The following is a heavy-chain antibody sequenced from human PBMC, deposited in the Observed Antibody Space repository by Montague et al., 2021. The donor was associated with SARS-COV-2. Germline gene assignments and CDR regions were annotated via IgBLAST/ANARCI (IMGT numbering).Heavy chain of an antibody. V-gene: IGHV4-4*07. CDR3: SRDRFDFGAGRQGTIDF. CDR2: MHFTGKT. J-gene: IGHJ4*02. D-gene: IGHD4/OR15-4a*01. CDR1: GDSITNHY. Sequence: SETLSLTCSVSGDSITNHYWSWIRQPAATGLEWIGRMHFTGKTNFSPFFSSPLTMSADTSKNQFFLKLTSVTAADTAIYFCSRDRFDFGAGRQGTIDFWGQGALLTLSS.